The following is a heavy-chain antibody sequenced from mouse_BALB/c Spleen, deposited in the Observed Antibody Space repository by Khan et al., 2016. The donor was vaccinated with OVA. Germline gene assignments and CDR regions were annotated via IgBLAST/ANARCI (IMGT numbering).Heavy chain of an antibody. CDR3: ARGRDY. V-gene: IGHV3-2*02. J-gene: IGHJ2*01. CDR1: GYSITSDYA. Sequence: EVQLQESGPGLVKPSQSLSLTCTVTGYSITSDYAWNWIRQFPGNKLEWMGSINYSGSTGYNPSLNSRISITRDTSKNQFFLQLNSVTTENTATYFCARGRDYWGQGTTLTVSS. CDR2: INYSGST.